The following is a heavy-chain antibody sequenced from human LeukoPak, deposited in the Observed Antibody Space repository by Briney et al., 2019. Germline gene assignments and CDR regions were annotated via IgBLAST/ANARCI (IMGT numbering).Heavy chain of an antibody. Sequence: SVKVSCKASGYTFTSYDINWVRQAPGQGLEWMGGIIPIFGTANYAQKFQGRVTITADESTSTAYMELSSLRSEDTAVYYCARVGERRALSWFDPWGQGTLVTVSS. CDR3: ARVGERRALSWFDP. J-gene: IGHJ5*02. D-gene: IGHD1-1*01. CDR1: GYTFTSYD. V-gene: IGHV1-69*13. CDR2: IIPIFGTA.